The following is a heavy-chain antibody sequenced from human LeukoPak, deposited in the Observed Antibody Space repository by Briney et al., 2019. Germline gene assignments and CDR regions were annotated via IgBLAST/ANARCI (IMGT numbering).Heavy chain of an antibody. J-gene: IGHJ4*02. CDR3: ARDSSGYSPFDY. CDR1: GGSFSGYY. D-gene: IGHD3-22*01. CDR2: INHSGST. Sequence: PSETLSLTCAVYGGSFSGYYWSWIRQPPGKGLEWIGEINHSGSTNYNPSLKSRVTISVDTSKNQFSLKLSSVTVADTAVYYCARDSSGYSPFDYWGQGTLVTVSS. V-gene: IGHV4-34*01.